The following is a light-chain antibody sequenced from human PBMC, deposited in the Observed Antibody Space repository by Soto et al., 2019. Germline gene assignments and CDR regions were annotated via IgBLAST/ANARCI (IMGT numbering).Light chain of an antibody. CDR2: DAS. J-gene: IGKJ1*01. V-gene: IGKV3-15*01. Sequence: EIVMMQSPATLAVSPGERVTLSCRASEGVGLKLAWYQLKPGLPPRLLFYDASTRATGLPARFSGSGAGTEFTLSISSLQSEDFATYSCQHYSDSPTFGQGTKVDIK. CDR1: EGVGLK. CDR3: QHYSDSPT.